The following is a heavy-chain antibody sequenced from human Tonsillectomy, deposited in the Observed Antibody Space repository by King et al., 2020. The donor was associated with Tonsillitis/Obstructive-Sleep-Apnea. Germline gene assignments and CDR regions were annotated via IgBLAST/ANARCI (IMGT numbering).Heavy chain of an antibody. CDR3: ARGGIGYDFAFDI. CDR1: GYSFASYW. J-gene: IGHJ3*02. CDR2: IDPSDSYA. V-gene: IGHV5-10-1*01. Sequence: VQLVQSGAEVKEPGESLRISCKGSGYSFASYWINWVRQMPGKGLEWMGKIDPSDSYANYSPSFQGHVTFSVDKSFSTAHLQWSSLGASDNAMYYCARGGIGYDFAFDIWGQGTMVTVSS. D-gene: IGHD5-12*01.